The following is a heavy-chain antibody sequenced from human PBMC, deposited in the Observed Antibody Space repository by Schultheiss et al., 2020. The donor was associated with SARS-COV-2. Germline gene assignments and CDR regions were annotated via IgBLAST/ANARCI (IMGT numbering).Heavy chain of an antibody. V-gene: IGHV3-30-3*01. J-gene: IGHJ4*02. D-gene: IGHD3-22*01. Sequence: GGSLRLSCAASGFTFSSYAMHWVRQAPGKGLEWVAVISYDGSNKYYADSVKGRFTISRDNSKNTLYLQMNSLRAEDTAVYYCARDGAYYYDSSGYRWWGQGTLVTVSS. CDR3: ARDGAYYYDSSGYRW. CDR1: GFTFSSYA. CDR2: ISYDGSNK.